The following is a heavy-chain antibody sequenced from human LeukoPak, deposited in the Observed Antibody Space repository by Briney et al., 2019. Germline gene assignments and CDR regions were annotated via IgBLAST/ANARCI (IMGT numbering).Heavy chain of an antibody. J-gene: IGHJ4*02. V-gene: IGHV3-53*01. CDR3: ARVTMVRGVIIGPFDY. Sequence: GGSLRLSCAASGFTVSSNYMSWVRQAPGKGLEWVSVIYSGGSTYYADSVKGRFTISRDNSKNTLYLQMSSLRAEDTAVYCCARVTMVRGVIIGPFDYWGQGTLVTVSS. D-gene: IGHD3-10*01. CDR2: IYSGGST. CDR1: GFTVSSNY.